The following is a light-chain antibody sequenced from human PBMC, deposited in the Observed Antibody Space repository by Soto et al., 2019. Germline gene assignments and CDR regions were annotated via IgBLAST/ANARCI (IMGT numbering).Light chain of an antibody. CDR3: CSYAGSYTHVV. J-gene: IGLJ2*01. V-gene: IGLV2-11*01. Sequence: QSALTQPRSVSGSPGQSVTISCTGTSSDVGGFNYVSWYQQHPGKAPKLMIYDVTKRPSGVPDRFSGSKSGNTASLTISGLQPEDEADYYCCSYAGSYTHVVFGGGTKVTVL. CDR1: SSDVGGFNY. CDR2: DVT.